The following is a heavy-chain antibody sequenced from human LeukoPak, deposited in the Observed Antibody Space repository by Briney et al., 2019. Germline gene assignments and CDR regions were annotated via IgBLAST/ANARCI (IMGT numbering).Heavy chain of an antibody. CDR2: INPNSGGT. J-gene: IGHJ4*02. Sequence: GASVKVSCKASRYTFTGYYMHWVRQAPGQGLEWMGWINPNSGGTNYAQKFQGRVTLTRDTSITTAYMELSRLRSDDTAVYYCARVGSSGWYVHPTLDYWGQGTLVTVSS. CDR1: RYTFTGYY. CDR3: ARVGSSGWYVHPTLDY. V-gene: IGHV1-2*02. D-gene: IGHD6-19*01.